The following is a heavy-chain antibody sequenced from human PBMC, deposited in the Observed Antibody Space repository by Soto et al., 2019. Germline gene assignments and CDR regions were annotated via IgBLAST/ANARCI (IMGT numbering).Heavy chain of an antibody. D-gene: IGHD3-10*01. CDR3: ARDSRPLMVRGVRSAFDI. CDR1: GFTFDDYG. V-gene: IGHV3-20*01. J-gene: IGHJ3*02. Sequence: EVQLVESGGGVVRPGGSLRLSCAASGFTFDDYGMSWVRQAPGKGLEWVAGINLNGGSKGYADSVKGRVTISRDNAKNSLYLQMNSQRAEDTALYHGARDSRPLMVRGVRSAFDIWGQGTMVTVSS. CDR2: INLNGGSK.